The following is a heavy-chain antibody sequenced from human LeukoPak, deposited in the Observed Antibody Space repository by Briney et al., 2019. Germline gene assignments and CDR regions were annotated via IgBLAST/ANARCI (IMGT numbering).Heavy chain of an antibody. CDR2: INPSGGST. V-gene: IGHV1-46*01. D-gene: IGHD1-26*01. CDR1: GYTFTSYY. J-gene: IGHJ6*03. Sequence: ASVKVSCKASGYTFTSYYMHWVRQAPGQGLEWMGIINPSGGSTSYAQKFQGRVTMTRDMSTSTVYMELSSLRYEDTAVYYCARNVAIGTREPAYYYYMDVWGKGTTVTVSS. CDR3: ARNVAIGTREPAYYYYMDV.